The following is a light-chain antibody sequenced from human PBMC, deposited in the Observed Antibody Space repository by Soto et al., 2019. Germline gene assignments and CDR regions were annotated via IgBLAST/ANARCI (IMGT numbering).Light chain of an antibody. CDR2: GAS. V-gene: IGKV3-20*01. J-gene: IGKJ4*01. Sequence: ENVLTQSPDTLSLSPGERGTLSCRASQSVAKNYLAWYQQKPGQAPRLLIYGASSRSTGIPDRFSGTGSGTDFTLTISRLEPEDLAVYSCQQYATSPLTVGGGTKVEIK. CDR1: QSVAKNY. CDR3: QQYATSPLT.